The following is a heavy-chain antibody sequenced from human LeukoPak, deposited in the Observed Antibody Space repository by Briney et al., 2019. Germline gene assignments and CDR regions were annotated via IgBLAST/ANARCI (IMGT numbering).Heavy chain of an antibody. Sequence: GASVKVSCKASGGTFSSYGISWVRQAPGQGLEWMGGIIPIFGTTNYAQRFQGRVTITAAKSTSTAYMELSSLRSEDTAVYYCARGRGRSINQFDYWGQGTLVTVSS. V-gene: IGHV1-69*06. D-gene: IGHD5-24*01. CDR3: ARGRGRSINQFDY. CDR1: GGTFSSYG. CDR2: IIPIFGTT. J-gene: IGHJ4*02.